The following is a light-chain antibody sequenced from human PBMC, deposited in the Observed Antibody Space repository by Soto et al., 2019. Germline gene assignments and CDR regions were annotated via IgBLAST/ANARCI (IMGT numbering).Light chain of an antibody. CDR3: QQYNNWPYT. CDR1: QSVRSN. CDR2: GAS. Sequence: EIVMTQSPATLSVSPGQRATLSCRASQSVRSNLAWYQQTPGQAPRLLIYGASTRATGIPARFSGSGSATEFTLTISRLQSEEFAVYYCQQYNNWPYTFGQGTKLEIK. V-gene: IGKV3-15*01. J-gene: IGKJ2*01.